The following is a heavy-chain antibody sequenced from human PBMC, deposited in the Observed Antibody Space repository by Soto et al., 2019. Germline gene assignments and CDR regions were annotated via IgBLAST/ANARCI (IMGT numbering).Heavy chain of an antibody. J-gene: IGHJ4*02. CDR1: GFSLSTSGVG. V-gene: IGHV2-5*02. CDR2: IYWDDDK. D-gene: IGHD3-10*01. Sequence: SGPTLVNPTQTLTLTCTFSGFSLSTSGVGVGWIRQPPGKALEWLELIYWDDDKRYSTSLKSRITITKDTSKNQVVLTMTNIDPVDTASYYCAHIYGELLFDYCGQGTLVTVSS. CDR3: AHIYGELLFDY.